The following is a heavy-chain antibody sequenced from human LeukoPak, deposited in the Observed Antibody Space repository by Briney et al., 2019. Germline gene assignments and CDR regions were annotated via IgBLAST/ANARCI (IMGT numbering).Heavy chain of an antibody. CDR3: ARDSYGDANFDS. D-gene: IGHD4-17*01. CDR2: IYADGNT. Sequence: GGSLRLSCAASGFTFSSYSMNWVRQAPGRGLEWVSFIYADGNTYYADSVKGRFTISRDISKNAVYLQMNSLRAEDTAVYYCARDSYGDANFDSWGQGTLVTVSS. J-gene: IGHJ4*02. CDR1: GFTFSSYS. V-gene: IGHV3-53*01.